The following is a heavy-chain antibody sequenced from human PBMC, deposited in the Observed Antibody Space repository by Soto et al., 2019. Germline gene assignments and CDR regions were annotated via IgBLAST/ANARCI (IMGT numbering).Heavy chain of an antibody. CDR1: GFTFNIYG. Sequence: PGGSLRLSCAAYGFTFNIYGMHWVRQAPDKGLEWVALISYDGSNQYYADYVKGRFTISRDNSKNTLFLQMNSLRADDTAVYYCAGDQASGQGSFDSWGQGTLVTVSS. V-gene: IGHV3-30*03. CDR2: ISYDGSNQ. J-gene: IGHJ4*02. CDR3: AGDQASGQGSFDS.